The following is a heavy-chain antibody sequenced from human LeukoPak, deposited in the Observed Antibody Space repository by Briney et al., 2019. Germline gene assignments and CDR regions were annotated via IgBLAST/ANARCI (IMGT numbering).Heavy chain of an antibody. D-gene: IGHD1-1*01. J-gene: IGHJ5*02. CDR3: ARDQDWTRNWFDP. V-gene: IGHV1-2*02. Sequence: ASVKVSCKASGYTFTDYYMHWVRQAPGQGLEGMGWINPNSGGTKYAQKFQGRVTMTRDTSISTAYMELRRLRYDDTAVYYCARDQDWTRNWFDPWGQGTLVTVSS. CDR1: GYTFTDYY. CDR2: INPNSGGT.